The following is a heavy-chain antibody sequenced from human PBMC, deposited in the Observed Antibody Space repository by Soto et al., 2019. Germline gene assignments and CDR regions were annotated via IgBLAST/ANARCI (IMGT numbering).Heavy chain of an antibody. J-gene: IGHJ4*02. CDR3: ARDLGWWPWDY. V-gene: IGHV1-3*01. CDR1: GYTFTSYA. Sequence: QVQLVQSGAEVKKPGASVKVSCKASGYTFTSYAMHWVRQAPGQRLEWMGWINAGSGNTKYSQKFQGRVTITRDTSASTAYMELSSLRSEDTAVYYCARDLGWWPWDYWGQGTLVTVSS. D-gene: IGHD2-15*01. CDR2: INAGSGNT.